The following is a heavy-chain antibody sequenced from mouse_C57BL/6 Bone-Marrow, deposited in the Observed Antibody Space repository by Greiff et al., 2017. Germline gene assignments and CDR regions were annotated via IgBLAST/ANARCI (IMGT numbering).Heavy chain of an antibody. CDR3: AREGYGAFSWFAY. D-gene: IGHD2-2*01. J-gene: IGHJ3*01. CDR1: GFTFSSYA. Sequence: EVQRVESGGGLVKPGGSLKLSCAASGFTFSSYAMSWVRQTPEKRLEWVATISAGGSYTYYPDNVKGRFTISRDNAKNNLYLHMSHLKSADTAMYYCAREGYGAFSWFAYWGQGTLVTVSA. V-gene: IGHV5-4*01. CDR2: ISAGGSYT.